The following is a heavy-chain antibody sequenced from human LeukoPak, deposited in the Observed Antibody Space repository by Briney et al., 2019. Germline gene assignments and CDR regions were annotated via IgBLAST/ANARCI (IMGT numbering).Heavy chain of an antibody. Sequence: PSETLSLTCTVSGGSISSSSYYWGWIRQHPGKGLEWIGYIYYSGSTYYNPSLKSRVTISVDTSKNQFSLKLSSVTAADTAVYYCARGRYYYDSSEVGYLDYWGQGTLVTVSS. D-gene: IGHD3-22*01. V-gene: IGHV4-31*03. CDR1: GGSISSSSYY. J-gene: IGHJ4*02. CDR2: IYYSGST. CDR3: ARGRYYYDSSEVGYLDY.